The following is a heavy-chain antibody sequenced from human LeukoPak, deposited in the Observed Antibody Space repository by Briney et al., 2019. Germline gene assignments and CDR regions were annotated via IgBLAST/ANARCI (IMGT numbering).Heavy chain of an antibody. V-gene: IGHV3-23*01. Sequence: GGSLRLSCAASGFSLRSSDMNWIRQAPGKGLEWVSAISGTVGGTTYYANSVKGRFTISRDNSKNTLYLQMNSLRAEDTAVYYCAKEPLPEDAFDIWGQGTMVTVSS. CDR2: ISGTVGGTT. CDR1: GFSLRSSD. J-gene: IGHJ3*02. CDR3: AKEPLPEDAFDI.